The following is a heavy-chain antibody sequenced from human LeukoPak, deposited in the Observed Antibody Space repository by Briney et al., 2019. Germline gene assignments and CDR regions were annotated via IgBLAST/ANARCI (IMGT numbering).Heavy chain of an antibody. D-gene: IGHD5-12*01. CDR1: GLTFSSYG. J-gene: IGHJ4*02. Sequence: GGSLRLSCAASGLTFSSYGMHWVRQAPGKGLEWVAVISYDGSNKYYADSVKGRFTISRDNSKNTLYLQMNSLRAEDTAVYYCAKDGDGYNFDYWGQGTLVTVSS. CDR3: AKDGDGYNFDY. CDR2: ISYDGSNK. V-gene: IGHV3-30*18.